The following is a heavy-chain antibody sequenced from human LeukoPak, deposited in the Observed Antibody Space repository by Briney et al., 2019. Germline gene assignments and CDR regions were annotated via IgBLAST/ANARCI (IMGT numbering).Heavy chain of an antibody. J-gene: IGHJ3*02. CDR1: GFTFSSYA. D-gene: IGHD6-19*01. Sequence: GGSLRLSCAASGFTFSSYAMHWVRQAPGKGLEWVAVISYDGSNKYYADSVKGRFTISRDNSKNTLYLQMNSLRAEDTAVYYCARVLAVAGTDAFDIWGQGTMVTVSS. V-gene: IGHV3-30-3*01. CDR3: ARVLAVAGTDAFDI. CDR2: ISYDGSNK.